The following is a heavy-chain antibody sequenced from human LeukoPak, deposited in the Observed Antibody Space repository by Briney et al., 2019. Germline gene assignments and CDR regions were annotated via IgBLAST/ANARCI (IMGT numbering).Heavy chain of an antibody. J-gene: IGHJ3*01. V-gene: IGHV3-30*18. CDR3: AKEGDGYH. D-gene: IGHD5-24*01. CDR2: ISYDGSKK. Sequence: GGSLRLSCAASGFTFSRYDMHWVRQAPGKGLEWVALISYDGSKKHYTDSVKGRFTISRDNSKNSLYLQMNSLRTEDTALYYCAKEGDGYHWGQGTMVTVSS. CDR1: GFTFSRYD.